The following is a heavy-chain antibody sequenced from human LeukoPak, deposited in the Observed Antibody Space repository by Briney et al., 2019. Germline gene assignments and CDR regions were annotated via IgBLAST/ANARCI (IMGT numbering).Heavy chain of an antibody. J-gene: IGHJ5*02. V-gene: IGHV3-11*01. Sequence: GGSLRLSCAASGFTFSDYYMNWLRQAPGKGLEWVSYISNSGSAKYYADSVKGRFTISRDNAKNSVYLEMNSLRAEDTAVYYCASDSSGYFGPWGQGTLVTVSS. D-gene: IGHD3-22*01. CDR2: ISNSGSAK. CDR3: ASDSSGYFGP. CDR1: GFTFSDYY.